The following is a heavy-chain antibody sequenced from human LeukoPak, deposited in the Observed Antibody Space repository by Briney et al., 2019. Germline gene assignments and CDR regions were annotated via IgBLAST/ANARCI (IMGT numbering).Heavy chain of an antibody. CDR3: ARGIIVATISGDWFDP. V-gene: IGHV3-48*04. D-gene: IGHD5-12*01. CDR1: GFTFSSYS. J-gene: IGHJ5*02. CDR2: ISSSSSTI. Sequence: GGSLRLSCAASGFTFSSYSMNWVRQAPGKGLEWVSYISSSSSTIYYADSVKGRFTISRDNVKNSLYLQMNSLRAEDTAVYYCARGIIVATISGDWFDPWGQGILVTVSS.